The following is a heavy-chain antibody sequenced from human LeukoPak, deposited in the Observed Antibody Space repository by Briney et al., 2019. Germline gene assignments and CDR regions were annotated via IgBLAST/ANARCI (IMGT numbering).Heavy chain of an antibody. J-gene: IGHJ6*02. D-gene: IGHD2-2*01. CDR3: ATTLYWSSTSCHHYGMDV. V-gene: IGHV1-69*04. Sequence: ASVKVSCKASGGTFSSYAISWVRQAPGQGLEWMGRIIPILGIANYAQKFQGRVTITADKSTSTAYMELTSLRSEDTAVYYCATTLYWSSTSCHHYGMDVWGQGTTVTVSS. CDR2: IIPILGIA. CDR1: GGTFSSYA.